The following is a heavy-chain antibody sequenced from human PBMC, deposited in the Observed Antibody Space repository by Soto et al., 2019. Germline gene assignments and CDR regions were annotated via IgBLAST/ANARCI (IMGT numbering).Heavy chain of an antibody. V-gene: IGHV1-69*06. CDR2: IVPIFGTR. Sequence: QVQLVQSGAEVKKPGSSVKVSCKISGGTFSRYSISWVRQAPGQGLEWMGGIVPIFGTRNYAQKFRAGFSMTRDTSTSTVYLELSSLRSEDSAVYYCATSVNSAMAFDYWGQGTLVTVSS. CDR3: ATSVNSAMAFDY. CDR1: GGTFSRYS. D-gene: IGHD5-18*01. J-gene: IGHJ4*02.